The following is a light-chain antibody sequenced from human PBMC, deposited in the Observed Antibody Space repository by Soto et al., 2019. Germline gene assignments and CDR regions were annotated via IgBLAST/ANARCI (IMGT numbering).Light chain of an antibody. V-gene: IGKV3-11*01. J-gene: IGKJ4*01. Sequence: EIVLTQSPATLSLSPGERATLSCRASQSVSSYLVWFQQKPGQTPRLLIYDASKRATGIPARFSGSGSGTDFTLTVSSPEPEDFAVYYCQQRSSWPLTFGGGTKVEIK. CDR1: QSVSSY. CDR3: QQRSSWPLT. CDR2: DAS.